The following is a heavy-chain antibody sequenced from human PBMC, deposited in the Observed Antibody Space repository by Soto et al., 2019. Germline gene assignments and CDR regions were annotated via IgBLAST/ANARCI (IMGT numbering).Heavy chain of an antibody. J-gene: IGHJ3*02. D-gene: IGHD6-6*01. Sequence: QVQLVESGGGLVKPGGSLRLSCAASGFTFSDYYMSWIRQAPGKGLEWVSYISSSSSYTNYADSVKGRFTISRDNAKNSLYLQMNSLRAEDTAVYYCARDRIAARQDEAFDIWGQGTMVTVSS. CDR1: GFTFSDYY. CDR3: ARDRIAARQDEAFDI. CDR2: ISSSSSYT. V-gene: IGHV3-11*06.